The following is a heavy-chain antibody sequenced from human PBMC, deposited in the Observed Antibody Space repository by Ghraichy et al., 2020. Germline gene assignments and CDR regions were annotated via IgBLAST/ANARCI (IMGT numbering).Heavy chain of an antibody. CDR3: AKNLSPGQAVYDF. CDR1: GFTFSDYA. J-gene: IGHJ4*02. D-gene: IGHD5/OR15-5a*01. CDR2: IGCSGAYI. V-gene: IGHV3-23*01. Sequence: GGSLRLSCETSGFTFSDYAMTWVRQAPGKGLEWLSAIGCSGAYIYYADSVKGRFTISRDNLRNTLYLQMNNLRAGDTAVYYCAKNLSPGQAVYDFWGQGTLVTVSS.